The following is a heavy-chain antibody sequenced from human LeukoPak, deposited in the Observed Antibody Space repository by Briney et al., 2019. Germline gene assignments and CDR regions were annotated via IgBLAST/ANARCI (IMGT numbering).Heavy chain of an antibody. V-gene: IGHV3-9*03. CDR2: ISWNSGSI. D-gene: IGHD2-2*02. J-gene: IGHJ4*02. Sequence: PGRTLRLSCAASGFTFDDYAMHWVRQAPGKGLEWVSGISWNSGSIGYADSVKGRFTISRDNAKNSLYLQMNSLRAEDMALYYCARVVPAAIQDYYFDYWGQGTLVTVSS. CDR3: ARVVPAAIQDYYFDY. CDR1: GFTFDDYA.